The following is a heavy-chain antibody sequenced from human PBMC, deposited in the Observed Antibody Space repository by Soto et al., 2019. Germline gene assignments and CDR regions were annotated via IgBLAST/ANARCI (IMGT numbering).Heavy chain of an antibody. CDR2: INSDGSSI. J-gene: IGHJ4*02. Sequence: EVRLVESGGDLVQPGGFLRLSCATSGFTFSRYWMHWCRQVPGKGLVWVSRINSDGSSISYSDSVKGRFTISRDNAKNTLYLQMNSLRVEDTAVYYCARLPVDTITSLDYWGQGTLVTVSS. V-gene: IGHV3-74*01. D-gene: IGHD3-3*01. CDR3: ARLPVDTITSLDY. CDR1: GFTFSRYW.